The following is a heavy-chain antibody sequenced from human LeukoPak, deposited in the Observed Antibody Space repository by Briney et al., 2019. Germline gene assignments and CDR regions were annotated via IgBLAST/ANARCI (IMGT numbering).Heavy chain of an antibody. CDR2: INPSGGST. CDR3: AREAYGDPQRKNWFDP. D-gene: IGHD4-17*01. J-gene: IGHJ5*02. CDR1: GYTFTSYY. V-gene: IGHV1-46*01. Sequence: GASVKVSCKASGYTFTSYYMHWVRQAPGQGLEWMGIINPSGGSTSYAQKFQGRVTMTRDTSTSTVYMELSSLRSEDTAVYYCAREAYGDPQRKNWFDPWGQGTLVTVSS.